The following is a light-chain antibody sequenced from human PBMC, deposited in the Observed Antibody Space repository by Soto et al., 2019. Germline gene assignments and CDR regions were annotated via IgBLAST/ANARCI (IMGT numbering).Light chain of an antibody. J-gene: IGLJ1*01. CDR1: SSNIGGNS. CDR3: GSWDSSLSAYV. V-gene: IGLV1-51*01. Sequence: QSVLTRPPSVSAAPGQKVTISCSGSSSNIGGNSVSWYQQLPGTAPKLLIYDDNKRPSGIPDRFSGSKSGTSATLGITGFQTGEEADYYCGSWDSSLSAYVFGTGKKVTVL. CDR2: DDN.